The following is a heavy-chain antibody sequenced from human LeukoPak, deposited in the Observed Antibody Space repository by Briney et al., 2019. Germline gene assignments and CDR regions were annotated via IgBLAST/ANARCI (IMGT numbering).Heavy chain of an antibody. V-gene: IGHV4-34*01. CDR3: ARRTPLFDP. D-gene: IGHD2-2*01. CDR2: IGHSGST. J-gene: IGHJ5*02. CDR1: GGYISGHY. Sequence: SETLSLTCAVYGGYISGHYWSWIRQSPGKGLEWIGEIGHSGSTNYNPSLKSRVTISVDTSKNQFSLKLSSVTAADTAVYYCARRTPLFDPWGQGTLVTVSS.